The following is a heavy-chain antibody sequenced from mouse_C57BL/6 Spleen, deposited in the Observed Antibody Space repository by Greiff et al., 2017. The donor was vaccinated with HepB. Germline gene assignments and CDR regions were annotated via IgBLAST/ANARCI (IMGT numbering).Heavy chain of an antibody. CDR2: INPNNGGT. Sequence: VQLQQSGPELVKPGASVKISCKASGYTFTDYYMNWVKQSHGKSLEWIGDINPNNGGTSYNQKFKGKATLTVDKSSSTAYMELRSLTSEDSAVYYCARESAAQATYYAMDYWGQGTSVTVSS. V-gene: IGHV1-26*01. J-gene: IGHJ4*01. CDR1: GYTFTDYY. CDR3: ARESAAQATYYAMDY. D-gene: IGHD3-2*02.